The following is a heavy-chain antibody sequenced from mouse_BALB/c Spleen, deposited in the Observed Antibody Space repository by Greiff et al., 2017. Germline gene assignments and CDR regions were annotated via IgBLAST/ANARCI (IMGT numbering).Heavy chain of an antibody. CDR3: ARSYYYGSSYAMDY. V-gene: IGHV5-4*02. CDR1: GFTFSDYY. J-gene: IGHJ4*01. CDR2: ISDGGSYT. D-gene: IGHD1-1*01. Sequence: EVQGVESGGGLVKPGGSLKLSCAASGFTFSDYYMYWVRQTPEKRLEWVATISDGGSYTYYPDSVEGRFTISRDNAKNNLYLQMSSLKSEDTAMYYCARSYYYGSSYAMDYWGQGTSVTVSS.